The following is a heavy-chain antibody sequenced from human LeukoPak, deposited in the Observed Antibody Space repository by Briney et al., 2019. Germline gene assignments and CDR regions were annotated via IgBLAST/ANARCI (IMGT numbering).Heavy chain of an antibody. CDR3: ARDRRGSSSWYDS. Sequence: ASVKVSCKASGYTFIDYYIHWVRQAPGQGLEWMGWINPNSGGTNSAQKFQGRVTMTRDTSISTAYMELNRLKSDDTAVYYCARDRRGSSSWYDSWGQGTLVNVSS. J-gene: IGHJ5*01. D-gene: IGHD1-26*01. CDR2: INPNSGGT. V-gene: IGHV1-2*02. CDR1: GYTFIDYY.